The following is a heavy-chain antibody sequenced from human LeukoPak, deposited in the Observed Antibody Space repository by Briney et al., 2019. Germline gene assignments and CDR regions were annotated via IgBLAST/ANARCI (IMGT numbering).Heavy chain of an antibody. CDR3: TTGVPIAVAGSFDY. V-gene: IGHV3-15*01. D-gene: IGHD6-19*01. Sequence: GGSLRLSGAASGFTFSNAWMSWVRQAPGKGLEWVGRIKSKTDGGTTDYAAPVKGRFTISRDDSKNTLYLQMNSLKTEDTAVYYCTTGVPIAVAGSFDYWGQGTLVTVSS. J-gene: IGHJ4*02. CDR2: IKSKTDGGTT. CDR1: GFTFSNAW.